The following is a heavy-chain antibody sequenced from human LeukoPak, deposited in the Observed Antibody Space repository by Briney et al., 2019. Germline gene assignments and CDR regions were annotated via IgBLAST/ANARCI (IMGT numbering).Heavy chain of an antibody. CDR3: AIPSKTATTRYFDY. V-gene: IGHV5-51*01. CDR1: GYSFTTYW. J-gene: IGHJ4*02. CDR2: IYPGDSDT. D-gene: IGHD1-7*01. Sequence: GESLKISCRGSGYSFTTYWIGWVRQMPGKGLEWMGIIYPGDSDTRYSPSFQGQVTMSADKSINTAYLQWSSLKASDTAMYYCAIPSKTATTRYFDYWGQGTLVTVSS.